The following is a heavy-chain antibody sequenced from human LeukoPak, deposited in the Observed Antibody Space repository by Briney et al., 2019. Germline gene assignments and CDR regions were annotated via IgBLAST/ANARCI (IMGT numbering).Heavy chain of an antibody. CDR2: IYPGDSDT. D-gene: IGHD2-2*01. J-gene: IGHJ3*02. V-gene: IGHV5-51*03. CDR1: GYSFTSYW. Sequence: PGESLKLSCKGSGYSFTSYWIGWVRQMPGKGLEWMGIIYPGDSDTRYSPSFQGQVTISADKSISTAYLQWSSLKASDTAMYYCARPYCSSTSYYGAYDAFDIWGQGTMVTVSS. CDR3: ARPYCSSTSYYGAYDAFDI.